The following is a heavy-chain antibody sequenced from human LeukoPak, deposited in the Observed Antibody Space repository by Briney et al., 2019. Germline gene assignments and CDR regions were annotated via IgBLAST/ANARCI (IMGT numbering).Heavy chain of an antibody. D-gene: IGHD5-18*01. J-gene: IGHJ4*02. CDR1: GGSVSSGSYY. CDR2: IYYSGST. V-gene: IGHV4-61*01. CDR3: AREYNYGIDY. Sequence: SETLSLTCTVSGGSVSSGSYYWSWIRQPPGKGLEWIGYIYYSGSTNYNPSLKSRVTISVDTSKNQFSLKLSSVTAADTAVYYCAREYNYGIDYWGQGTLVTVSS.